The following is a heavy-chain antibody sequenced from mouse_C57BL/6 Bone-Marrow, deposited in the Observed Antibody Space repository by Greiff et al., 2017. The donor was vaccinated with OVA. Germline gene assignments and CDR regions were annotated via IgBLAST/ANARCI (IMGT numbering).Heavy chain of an antibody. D-gene: IGHD1-1*01. J-gene: IGHJ4*01. CDR3: ARDYGSSWAMDY. CDR2: IYPRSGNT. CDR1: GYTFTSYG. Sequence: QVQLQQSGAELARPGASVKLSCKASGYTFTSYGISWVKQRTGQGLEWIGEIYPRSGNTYYNEKFKGKATLTADKSSSTAYMELRCLTSEDSAVYFCARDYGSSWAMDYWGQGTSVTVSS. V-gene: IGHV1-81*01.